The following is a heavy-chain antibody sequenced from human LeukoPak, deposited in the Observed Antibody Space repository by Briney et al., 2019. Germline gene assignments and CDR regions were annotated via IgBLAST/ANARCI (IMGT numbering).Heavy chain of an antibody. CDR2: FDPEHGET. CDR3: ATDPVGYCNANGCYSVDY. D-gene: IGHD2-15*01. CDR1: GYTLTELS. V-gene: IGHV1-24*01. Sequence: ASVKVSCKVSGYTLTELSMHWVRQAPGKGLEGMGGFDPEHGETVYAQKFQGRLTMTEDTSTHTAYMELSSLRSDDTAVYYCATDPVGYCNANGCYSVDYWGQGTLVTVSS. J-gene: IGHJ4*02.